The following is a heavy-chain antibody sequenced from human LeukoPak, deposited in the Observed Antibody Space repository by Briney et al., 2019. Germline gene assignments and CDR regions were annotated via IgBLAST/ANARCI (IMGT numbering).Heavy chain of an antibody. J-gene: IGHJ5*02. Sequence: PGRSLRLSCAASGFSLSTYVMHWVRQAPGKGLDWVALIWDDGNNKYYADSVKGRFTISRDNSKNTLYLQMNSLRADDTAVYYCARDNGEWRLNWFDHWGQGTLVTVSS. CDR1: GFSLSTYV. CDR3: ARDNGEWRLNWFDH. D-gene: IGHD2-8*01. CDR2: IWDDGNNK. V-gene: IGHV3-33*01.